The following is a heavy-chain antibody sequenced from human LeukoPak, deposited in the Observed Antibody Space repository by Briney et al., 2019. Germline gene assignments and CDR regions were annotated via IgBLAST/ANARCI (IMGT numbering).Heavy chain of an antibody. D-gene: IGHD3-9*01. V-gene: IGHV1-69*04. J-gene: IGHJ3*02. CDR3: ARENADILTGYSLGAFDI. CDR2: IIPILGIA. CDR1: GYTFTSYD. Sequence: GASVKVSCKASGYTFTSYDINWVRQATGQGLEWMGRIIPILGIANYAQKFQGRVTITADKSTSIAYMELSSLRSEDTAVYYCARENADILTGYSLGAFDIWGQGTMVTVSS.